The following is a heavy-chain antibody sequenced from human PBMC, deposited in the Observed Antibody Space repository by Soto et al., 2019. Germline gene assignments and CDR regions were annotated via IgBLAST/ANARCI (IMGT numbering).Heavy chain of an antibody. Sequence: ASVKVSCKASGYTFTSYAMHWVRQAPGQRLEWMGWINAGNGNTKYSQKFQGRVTITRDTSASTAYMELSSLRSEDTAVYYCARLAASSVSYYMDVWGKGTTVTVSS. CDR1: GYTFTSYA. CDR2: INAGNGNT. CDR3: ARLAASSVSYYMDV. V-gene: IGHV1-3*01. J-gene: IGHJ6*03. D-gene: IGHD6-25*01.